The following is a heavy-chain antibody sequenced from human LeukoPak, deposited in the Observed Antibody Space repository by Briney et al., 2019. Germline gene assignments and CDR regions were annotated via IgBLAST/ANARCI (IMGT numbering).Heavy chain of an antibody. CDR1: GFTFSSYS. J-gene: IGHJ4*02. CDR3: AAPAGVDY. D-gene: IGHD7-27*01. Sequence: GGSLRLSCAASGFTFSSYSMNWVRQAPGKGLEWVSATSSSDAGTYHADSVRGRFTISRDNSKNTLYLQMNSLRAEDAAVYYCAAPAGVDYWGQGTLVTVSS. V-gene: IGHV3-23*01. CDR2: TSSSDAGT.